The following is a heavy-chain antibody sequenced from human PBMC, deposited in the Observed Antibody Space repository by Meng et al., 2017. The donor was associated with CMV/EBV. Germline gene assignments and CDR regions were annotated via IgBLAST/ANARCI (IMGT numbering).Heavy chain of an antibody. CDR1: GCTFSSYT. CDR3: ARDAGYCSSTSCEHYYGMDV. Sequence: SVKVSCKASGCTFSSYTISWVRQAPGQGLEWMGRIIPILGTANYAQKFQGRVTITTDESTSTAYMELSSLRSEDTAVYYCARDAGYCSSTSCEHYYGMDVWGQGTTVTVSS. J-gene: IGHJ6*02. V-gene: IGHV1-69*16. D-gene: IGHD2-2*01. CDR2: IIPILGTA.